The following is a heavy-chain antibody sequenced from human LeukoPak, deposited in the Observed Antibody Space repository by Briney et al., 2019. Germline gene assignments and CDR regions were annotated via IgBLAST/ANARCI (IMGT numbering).Heavy chain of an antibody. D-gene: IGHD1-26*01. CDR1: GFTLSTNA. V-gene: IGHV3-23*01. Sequence: RGSPRVSCLTSGFTLSTNAMSWGSHAPGEGLGWSSRISGSGASTYYADSVTGRFTISRDNSRNTLYLQMNSLRGDDTAVYYCAKDVGKWESLHFFDYWGQGTLVTDSS. CDR2: ISGSGAST. CDR3: AKDVGKWESLHFFDY. J-gene: IGHJ4*02.